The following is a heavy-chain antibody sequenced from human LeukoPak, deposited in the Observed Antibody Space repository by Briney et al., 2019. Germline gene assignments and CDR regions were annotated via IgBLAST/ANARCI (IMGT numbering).Heavy chain of an antibody. V-gene: IGHV4-59*01. CDR2: IYYSGST. J-gene: IGHJ5*02. CDR3: ARTGSAWYYDFWSGPNWFDP. D-gene: IGHD3-3*01. CDR1: GGSISSYY. Sequence: TSEPLSLTCTVSGGSISSYYWSWIRQPPGKGLELIGYIYYSGSTNYNPSLKSRVTISVATSKNQFSLKLRSVTAADTAVYYCARTGSAWYYDFWSGPNWFDPWGQGTLVTVSS.